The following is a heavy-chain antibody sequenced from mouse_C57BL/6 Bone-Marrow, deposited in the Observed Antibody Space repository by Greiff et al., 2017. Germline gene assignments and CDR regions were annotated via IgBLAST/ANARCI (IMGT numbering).Heavy chain of an antibody. CDR3: FYGSSFDY. CDR2: ILPGSGST. J-gene: IGHJ2*01. CDR1: GYTFTAYW. Sequence: VQRVESGAELMKPGASVKLSCKATGYTFTAYWIEWVKQRPGHGLEWIGEILPGSGSTNYNVKFKGKATFTADTSSNTAYMQLSSLTTADSAIYYCFYGSSFDYWGQGTTLTVSS. V-gene: IGHV1-9*01. D-gene: IGHD1-1*01.